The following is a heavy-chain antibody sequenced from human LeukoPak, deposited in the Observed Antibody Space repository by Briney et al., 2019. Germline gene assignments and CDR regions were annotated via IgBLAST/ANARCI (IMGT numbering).Heavy chain of an antibody. CDR2: IIPIFGTS. D-gene: IGHD1-26*01. Sequence: GASAKVSCKASGGTFSSYAISWVRQAPGQGLEWLGGIIPIFGTSNYAQKFQGRVTITTDESTSTAYMELSSLRSEDTAVYYCASGGSHGDDAFDIWGQGTMVTVSS. CDR3: ASGGSHGDDAFDI. CDR1: GGTFSSYA. V-gene: IGHV1-69*05. J-gene: IGHJ3*02.